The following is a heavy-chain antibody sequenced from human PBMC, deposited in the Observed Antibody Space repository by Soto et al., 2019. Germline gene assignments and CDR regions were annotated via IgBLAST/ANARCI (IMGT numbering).Heavy chain of an antibody. V-gene: IGHV1-18*01. D-gene: IGHD2-15*01. CDR1: GYTFNTYG. CDR3: ARDRDREADI. CDR2: INAYNGNR. J-gene: IGHJ3*02. Sequence: QVHLVQSGPEVKKPGASVKVSCKASGYTFNTYGITWVRQAPGQGLEWMAWINAYNGNRIYAQNFQSRVTVTTDGATSDASMEQKSPTSHAASVYFCARDRDREADICGLWTVVTVSS.